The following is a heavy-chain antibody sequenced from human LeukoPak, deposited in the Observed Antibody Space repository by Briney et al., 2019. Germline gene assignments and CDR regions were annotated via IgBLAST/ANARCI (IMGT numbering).Heavy chain of an antibody. CDR1: GFTFSSYA. D-gene: IGHD3-10*01. J-gene: IGHJ4*02. Sequence: PGRSLRLSCAASGFTFSSYAMHWVRQAPGKGLEWVAVISYDGSNKYYADSVKGRFTISRDNSKNTLYLQMNSLRAEDTAVYYCAKDLWFGFPYDYWGQGTLVTVSS. V-gene: IGHV3-30*07. CDR3: AKDLWFGFPYDY. CDR2: ISYDGSNK.